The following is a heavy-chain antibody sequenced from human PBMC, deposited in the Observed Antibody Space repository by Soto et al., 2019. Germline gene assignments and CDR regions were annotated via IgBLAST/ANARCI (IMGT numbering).Heavy chain of an antibody. CDR3: ARVRQGCSANNCYFDH. V-gene: IGHV4-4*02. CDR1: GGSVRAPDW. Sequence: PSETLSLTCTLSGGSVRAPDWWNWVRQSPDKGLEWIAEVHISGHSNYNPSLRSRVSVSIDSSKNQFYLNLNSVTAADTAIYYCARVRQGCSANNCYFDHWGQGTLVTVSS. D-gene: IGHD1-1*01. CDR2: VHISGHS. J-gene: IGHJ4*02.